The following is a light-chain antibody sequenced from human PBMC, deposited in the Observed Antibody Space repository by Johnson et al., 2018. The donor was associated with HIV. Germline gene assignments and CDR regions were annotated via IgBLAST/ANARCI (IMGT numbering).Light chain of an antibody. CDR3: GTWNTRLSAGHV. Sequence: QSVLTQPPSVSAAPGQKVTISCSGSSSNIGNNYVSWYQQLPGTAPKLLIYHNNKRPSGIPDRISGSKSGTSATLGIPGLQPGDEADYYCGTWNTRLSAGHVFGTGTKVTAL. CDR2: HNN. V-gene: IGLV1-51*01. CDR1: SSNIGNNY. J-gene: IGLJ1*01.